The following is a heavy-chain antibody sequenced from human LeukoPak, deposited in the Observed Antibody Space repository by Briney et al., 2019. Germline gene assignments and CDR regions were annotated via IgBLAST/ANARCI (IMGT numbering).Heavy chain of an antibody. Sequence: GSSVKVSCKASGGTFSSYAISWVRQAPGQGLEWMGGIIPIFGTANYAQKFQGRVTITADESTSTAYMELSSLRSEDTAVYYCARDLPRLHSSSAGLGYWGQGTLVTVSS. V-gene: IGHV1-69*01. CDR1: GGTFSSYA. CDR2: IIPIFGTA. J-gene: IGHJ4*02. D-gene: IGHD6-6*01. CDR3: ARDLPRLHSSSAGLGY.